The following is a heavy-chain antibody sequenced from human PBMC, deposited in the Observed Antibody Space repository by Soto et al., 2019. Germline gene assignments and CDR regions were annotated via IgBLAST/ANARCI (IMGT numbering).Heavy chain of an antibody. V-gene: IGHV3-66*02. Sequence: SGFTVSLNYMNWVRQAPGKGLEWVSVFYSGGSPYYADSVKGRFTISRDNSRNTLFLQMNSLRAEDTAVYYCARDYYKYYDSSGYYRSPAYWGQGTLVTVSS. CDR3: ARDYYKYYDSSGYYRSPAY. CDR1: GFTVSLNY. J-gene: IGHJ4*02. D-gene: IGHD3-22*01. CDR2: FYSGGSP.